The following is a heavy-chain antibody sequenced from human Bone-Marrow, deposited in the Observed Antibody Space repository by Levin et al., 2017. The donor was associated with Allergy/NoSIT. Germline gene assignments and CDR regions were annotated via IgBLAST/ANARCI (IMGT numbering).Heavy chain of an antibody. D-gene: IGHD2-15*01. CDR2: IYHSGST. Sequence: SETLSLTCAVSGGSISSSNWWSWVRQPPGKGLEWIGVIYHSGSTNYNPSVKSRVTISVDNSKNQFSLQLSSVTAADTDVYYCANSGCCSGGSCYFGVDYWGQGTLVTVSS. V-gene: IGHV4-4*02. J-gene: IGHJ4*02. CDR3: ANSGCCSGGSCYFGVDY. CDR1: GGSISSSNW.